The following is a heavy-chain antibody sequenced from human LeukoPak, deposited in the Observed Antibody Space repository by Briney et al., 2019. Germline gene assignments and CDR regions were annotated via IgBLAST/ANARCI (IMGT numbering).Heavy chain of an antibody. CDR1: GGTFGSYA. V-gene: IGHV1-69*05. D-gene: IGHD6-6*01. J-gene: IGHJ4*02. CDR3: ARGVYPGASEYSSSSRLFDY. Sequence: ASVKVSCKASGGTFGSYAISWVRQAPGQGLEWMGGIIPIFGTANYAQKFQGRVTITTDESTSTAYMELSSLRSEDTAVYYCARGVYPGASEYSSSSRLFDYWGQGTLVTVSS. CDR2: IIPIFGTA.